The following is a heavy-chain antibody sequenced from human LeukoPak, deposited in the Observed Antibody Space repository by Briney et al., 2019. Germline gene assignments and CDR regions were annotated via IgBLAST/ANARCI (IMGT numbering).Heavy chain of an antibody. CDR1: GFTFRSYA. J-gene: IGHJ4*02. Sequence: PRGCLRLAFAASGFTFRSYAMSWVPQAPGKGLEWVSAISGSGRSTYYADSVEGLFTISRDNSKNTLYLQIISLRAEDTAVYYCAKPYYYYSSGYWIAYCDYWGQGTLVTVSS. V-gene: IGHV3-23*01. CDR2: ISGSGRST. CDR3: AKPYYYYSSGYWIAYCDY. D-gene: IGHD3-22*01.